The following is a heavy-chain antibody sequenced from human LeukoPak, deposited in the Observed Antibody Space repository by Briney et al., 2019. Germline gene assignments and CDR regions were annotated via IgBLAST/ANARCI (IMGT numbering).Heavy chain of an antibody. J-gene: IGHJ4*02. V-gene: IGHV3-11*01. CDR1: AFTLGDFY. CDR2: ISNVGLTT. Sequence: PGGSLRLSCTASAFTLGDFYMSWIRQAPGKGLEWIAYISNVGLTTYYAESVKGRFTISRDNAKNSLYLQMNSLRAEDTAVYYCGCDFRYLGHDFWGQGSLVTVSS. D-gene: IGHD2-21*02. CDR3: GCDFRYLGHDF.